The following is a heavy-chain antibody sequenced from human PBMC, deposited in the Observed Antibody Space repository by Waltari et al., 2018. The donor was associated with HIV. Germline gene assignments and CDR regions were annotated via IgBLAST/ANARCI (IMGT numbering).Heavy chain of an antibody. CDR1: GGSISSYY. D-gene: IGHD3-22*01. Sequence: QVQLQESGPGLVKPSETLSLTCTVSGGSISSYYWSWIRQPPGKGLEGIGYIYYSGSTNSNPSLKSRVTISVDTSKNQFSLKLSSVTAADTAVYYCARDYYDSSGYYYGYSPWGQGTLVTVSS. J-gene: IGHJ5*02. CDR3: ARDYYDSSGYYYGYSP. CDR2: IYYSGST. V-gene: IGHV4-59*01.